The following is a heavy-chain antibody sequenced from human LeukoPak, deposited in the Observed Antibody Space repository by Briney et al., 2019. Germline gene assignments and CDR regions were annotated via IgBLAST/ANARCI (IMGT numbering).Heavy chain of an antibody. CDR3: ARGVGNMVQKKGRPPYFDY. CDR1: GYTFTGYY. D-gene: IGHD4/OR15-4a*01. Sequence: ASVKVSCKASGYTFTGYYMHWVRQAPGQGLEWMGRINPNSGGTNYAQKFQGRVTMTRDTSISTAYMELSRLRSDDTAVYYCARGVGNMVQKKGRPPYFDYWGQGTLVTVSS. CDR2: INPNSGGT. V-gene: IGHV1-2*06. J-gene: IGHJ4*02.